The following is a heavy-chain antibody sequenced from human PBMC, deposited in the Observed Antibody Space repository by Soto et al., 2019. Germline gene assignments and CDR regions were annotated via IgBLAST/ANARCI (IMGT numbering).Heavy chain of an antibody. CDR1: GGTFSNHA. CDR2: IIPIFSTT. D-gene: IGHD6-13*01. Sequence: QVHLVQSGAEVKKPGSLVKVSCKASGGTFSNHAINWVRQAPGQGLEWMGRIIPIFSTTNYAQKFQGRVTFTADESTITAYMEVSSLKHDDTAVYYCAREVAADGTFREDVFDIWGQGTLVTVSS. CDR3: AREVAADGTFREDVFDI. J-gene: IGHJ3*02. V-gene: IGHV1-69*12.